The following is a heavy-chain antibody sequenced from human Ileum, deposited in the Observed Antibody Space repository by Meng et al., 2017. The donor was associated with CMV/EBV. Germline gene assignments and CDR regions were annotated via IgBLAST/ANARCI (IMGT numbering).Heavy chain of an antibody. Sequence: EVQLLESGGVVVQPGGYLRLSCAVSGLTFDEYTLHWVRQAPGQGLEWVSLITVHASSAYYAASVKGRFTISRDNSKKSLYLQMNSLRIEDTAFYYCATGSGTYSPDYWGQGTLVTASS. J-gene: IGHJ4*02. V-gene: IGHV3-43*01. CDR2: ITVHASSA. CDR1: GLTFDEYT. D-gene: IGHD6-19*01. CDR3: ATGSGTYSPDY.